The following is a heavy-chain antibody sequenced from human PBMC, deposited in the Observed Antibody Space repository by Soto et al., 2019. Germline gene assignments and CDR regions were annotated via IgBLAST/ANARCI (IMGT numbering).Heavy chain of an antibody. CDR1: GFTFRSYA. J-gene: IGHJ6*02. CDR2: ISYDGSNK. D-gene: IGHD1-20*01. Sequence: QVQLVESGGGVVQPGRSLRLSCAASGFTFRSYAMHWVRQAPGKGLEWVAAISYDGSNKYYADSVKGRFTISRDNSKNTLYLQMNSLRAEDTAVYYCARPYNWNYLMDVWGQGTTVTVSS. V-gene: IGHV3-30-3*01. CDR3: ARPYNWNYLMDV.